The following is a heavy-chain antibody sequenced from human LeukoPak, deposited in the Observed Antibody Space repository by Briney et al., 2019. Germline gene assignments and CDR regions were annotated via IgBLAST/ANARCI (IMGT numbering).Heavy chain of an antibody. Sequence: SETLSLTCTVSGGSISSSSYYWGWIRQPPGKGLEWIGSIYYSGSTYYNPSLKSRVTISVDTSKNQFSLKLSSVTAADTAVYYCARRPVTTTKYYDYYYMDVWGNGTTVTVSS. V-gene: IGHV4-39*01. J-gene: IGHJ6*03. CDR2: IYYSGST. CDR3: ARRPVTTTKYYDYYYMDV. CDR1: GGSISSSSYY. D-gene: IGHD4-11*01.